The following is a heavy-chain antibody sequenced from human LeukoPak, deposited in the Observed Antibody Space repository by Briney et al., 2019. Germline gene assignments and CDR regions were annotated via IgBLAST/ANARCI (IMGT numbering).Heavy chain of an antibody. V-gene: IGHV1-2*02. CDR3: TRELGSGLANDY. CDR1: GYTFTGHY. Sequence: ASVKVSCKASGYTFTGHYMHRVRQAPGQGLEWMGWINPDSGGTNYAQAFQGRVSMTRDTSITTVYMELSRLTSDDTAVYYCTRELGSGLANDYWGQGTLVTVSS. J-gene: IGHJ4*02. D-gene: IGHD3-16*01. CDR2: INPDSGGT.